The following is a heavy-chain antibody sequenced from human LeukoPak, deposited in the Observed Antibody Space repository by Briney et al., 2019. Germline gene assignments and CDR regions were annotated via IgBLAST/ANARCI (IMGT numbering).Heavy chain of an antibody. D-gene: IGHD2-2*02. J-gene: IGHJ5*02. V-gene: IGHV4-34*01. Sequence: PSETLSLTCAVYGGSFSGYYWSWIRQPPGKGLEWSGEINHSGSTNYNPSLKSRVTISVDTSKNQFSLKLSSVTAADTAVYYCARVVDCSSTSCYTLGDWFDPWGQGTLVTVSS. CDR3: ARVVDCSSTSCYTLGDWFDP. CDR1: GGSFSGYY. CDR2: INHSGST.